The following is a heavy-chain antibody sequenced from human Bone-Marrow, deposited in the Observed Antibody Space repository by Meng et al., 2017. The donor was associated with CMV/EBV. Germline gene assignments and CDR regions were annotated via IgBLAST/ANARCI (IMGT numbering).Heavy chain of an antibody. V-gene: IGHV4-4*08. CDR3: TRETPRGVDV. CDR1: GGSISNYY. J-gene: IGHJ6*01. Sequence: SETLSLTCTVPGGSISNYYWNWIRQSPDMGLEWIGYISYKGNIQYSPSLKSRVTISLDTAKKQFSVQLRSVTTADTAVYYCTRETPRGVDVWGQGTAVTGSS. CDR2: ISYKGNI.